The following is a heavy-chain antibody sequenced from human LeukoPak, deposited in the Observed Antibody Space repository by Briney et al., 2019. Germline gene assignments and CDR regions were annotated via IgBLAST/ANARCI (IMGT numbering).Heavy chain of an antibody. CDR3: ARVEHMVTYNWFDP. Sequence: PSETLSLTCTVSGGSISSGDYYWSWIRQPPGKGLEWIGYIYYSGSTYYNPSLKSRVTISVDTSKNQFSLKLSSVTAADTAVYYCARVEHMVTYNWFDPWGQGTLVTVSS. V-gene: IGHV4-30-4*01. CDR1: GGSISSGDYY. CDR2: IYYSGST. D-gene: IGHD5-18*01. J-gene: IGHJ5*02.